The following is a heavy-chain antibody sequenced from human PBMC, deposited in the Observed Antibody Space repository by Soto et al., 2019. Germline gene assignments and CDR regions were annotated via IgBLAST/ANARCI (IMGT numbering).Heavy chain of an antibody. Sequence: ASVKVSCKASGYTFTSYSIHWVRQAPGQRLEWMGWINAGNGNTKYSQKFQGRVTITRDTSASTAYMELSSLRSEDTAVYFCAREHDFWSHYAFDVWGQGTVVTVSS. D-gene: IGHD3-3*01. CDR1: GYTFTSYS. CDR3: AREHDFWSHYAFDV. CDR2: INAGNGNT. V-gene: IGHV1-3*01. J-gene: IGHJ3*01.